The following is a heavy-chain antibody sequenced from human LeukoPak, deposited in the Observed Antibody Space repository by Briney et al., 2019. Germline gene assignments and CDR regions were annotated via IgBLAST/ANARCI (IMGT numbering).Heavy chain of an antibody. CDR1: GGSFSDYY. Sequence: PSETLSLTCAVYGGSFSDYYWTWIRQPPGKGLEWIGEIHHSGSTNYNPSLKSRVTMSVDSSKNQFSLKLSSVTAADTAVYYCAGPEAVVYAFNIWGHGTMVTISP. J-gene: IGHJ3*02. V-gene: IGHV4-34*01. CDR2: IHHSGST. D-gene: IGHD2-15*01. CDR3: AGPEAVVYAFNI.